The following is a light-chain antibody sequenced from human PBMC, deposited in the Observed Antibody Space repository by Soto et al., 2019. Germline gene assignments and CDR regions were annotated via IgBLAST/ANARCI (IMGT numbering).Light chain of an antibody. Sequence: DIQMTQSPSTLSASAGDRVTITDRASQSISSSLAWYQQKPGKAPKLLIYDASSLESGVPSRLRVSGSGTEFTLPIRSLKPDDFATYYCQQYNSYWTFGQGTKVDI. CDR2: DAS. CDR1: QSISSS. CDR3: QQYNSYWT. V-gene: IGKV1-5*01. J-gene: IGKJ1*01.